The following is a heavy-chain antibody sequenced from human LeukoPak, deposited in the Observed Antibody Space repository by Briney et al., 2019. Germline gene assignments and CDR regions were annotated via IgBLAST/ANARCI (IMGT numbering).Heavy chain of an antibody. CDR2: INPNSGGT. CDR3: ARHASGYDYENNWFDP. V-gene: IGHV1-2*02. D-gene: IGHD5-12*01. J-gene: IGHJ5*02. Sequence: ASVKVSCKASGYTFTDYYMHWVRQAPGQGLEWVGWINPNSGGTNYAQKFQGRVTMTRDTSISTAYMELSRLRSDDTAVYYCARHASGYDYENNWFDPWGQGTLVTVSP. CDR1: GYTFTDYY.